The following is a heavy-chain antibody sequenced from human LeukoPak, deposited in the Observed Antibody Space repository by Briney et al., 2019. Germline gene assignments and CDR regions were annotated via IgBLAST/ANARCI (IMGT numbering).Heavy chain of an antibody. V-gene: IGHV4-59*01. D-gene: IGHD5-18*01. CDR3: ARDGAPTQSGYSYGPTFDY. CDR2: IYYSGST. J-gene: IGHJ4*02. Sequence: PSETLSLTCTVSGGSISSYYWSWIRQPPGKGLEWIGYIYYSGSTNYNPSLKSRVTISVDTSKNQFSLKLSSVTAADTAVYYCARDGAPTQSGYSYGPTFDYWGQGTLVTVSS. CDR1: GGSISSYY.